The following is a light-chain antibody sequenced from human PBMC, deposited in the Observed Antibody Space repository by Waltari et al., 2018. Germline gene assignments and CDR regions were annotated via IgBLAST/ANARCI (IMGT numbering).Light chain of an antibody. V-gene: IGKV1-27*01. CDR1: QDIGNF. CDR3: QKYNTYPYT. J-gene: IGKJ3*01. Sequence: IDMPQSPSSLSASVGDRIPVTCRASQDIGNFLAWYQQTPGKRPKLLIYAASTLQAGVPSRFSGSGSGTDFTLTVSNLQPEDVATYYCQKYNTYPYTFGPGTKVDI. CDR2: AAS.